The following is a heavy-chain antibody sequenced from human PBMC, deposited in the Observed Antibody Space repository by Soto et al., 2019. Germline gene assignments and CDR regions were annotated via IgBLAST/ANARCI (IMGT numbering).Heavy chain of an antibody. J-gene: IGHJ4*02. Sequence: ASLKVSCKASGYTFTGCYMHWVRQAPGQGLEWMGWINPNSGGTNYAQKFQGRVTMTRDTSISTAYMELSRLRSDDTAVYYCARLELDDYYDSSGYYKRRYDYWGQGTLVTVSS. CDR1: GYTFTGCY. D-gene: IGHD3-22*01. CDR3: ARLELDDYYDSSGYYKRRYDY. CDR2: INPNSGGT. V-gene: IGHV1-2*02.